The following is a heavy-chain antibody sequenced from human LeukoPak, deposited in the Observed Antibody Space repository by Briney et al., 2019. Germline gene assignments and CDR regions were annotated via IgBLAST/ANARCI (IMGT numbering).Heavy chain of an antibody. CDR3: ARAHNYGDSRTNFDY. J-gene: IGHJ4*02. Sequence: GGSLRLSCAASGFTFSSYEMNWVRQAPGKGLEWVSYISSSGSTIYYADSVKGRFTISRDNAKNSLYLQMNSLRAEDTAVYYCARAHNYGDSRTNFDYWGQGTLVTVSS. D-gene: IGHD4-17*01. CDR2: ISSSGSTI. CDR1: GFTFSSYE. V-gene: IGHV3-48*03.